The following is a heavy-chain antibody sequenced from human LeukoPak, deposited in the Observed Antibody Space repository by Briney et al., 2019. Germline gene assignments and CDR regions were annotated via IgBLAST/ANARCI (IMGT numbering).Heavy chain of an antibody. Sequence: GRSLRLSCAASGFTFSGYSLTWVRQAPGRGLEWVASIKQDGSEKSYVDSVKGRFTISRDNAKNSLYLQMNSLAAEDTAVYYCASGGGSGTYIPYYYYVMDVWGQGTTVTVSS. CDR1: GFTFSGYS. D-gene: IGHD3-10*01. V-gene: IGHV3-7*01. CDR3: ASGGGSGTYIPYYYYVMDV. J-gene: IGHJ6*02. CDR2: IKQDGSEK.